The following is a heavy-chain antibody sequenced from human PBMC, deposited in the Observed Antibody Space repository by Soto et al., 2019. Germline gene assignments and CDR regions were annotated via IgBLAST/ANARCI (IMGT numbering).Heavy chain of an antibody. CDR1: GFTFSSYS. CDR3: ARDNVYDILTGTFGKLTEAFDI. J-gene: IGHJ3*02. CDR2: SSSSSSFI. D-gene: IGHD3-9*01. V-gene: IGHV3-21*01. Sequence: GGSLRLSCAASGFTFSSYSMTWVLHALGKGLEWVSSSSSSSSFIYYADLGKGRFTIPRDNAKNSLYLQMNSLRAEDTAVYYCARDNVYDILTGTFGKLTEAFDIWGQGTLVTVSS.